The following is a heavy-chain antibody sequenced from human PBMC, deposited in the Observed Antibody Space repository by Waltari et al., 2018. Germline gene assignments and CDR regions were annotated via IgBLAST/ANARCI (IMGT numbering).Heavy chain of an antibody. CDR2: IKSKTDGGTT. CDR3: PAINTAGTTALDY. D-gene: IGHD1-7*01. V-gene: IGHV3-15*01. Sequence: EVQLVESGGGLVKPGGSLRLSCAASGFTFSTTWMTWVRQAPGKGLEWVGRIKSKTDGGTTDYAAPVQGRFTISRDDSKNMVYLQMNSIRTEDTAVYYCPAINTAGTTALDYWGQGALVTVSS. CDR1: GFTFSTTW. J-gene: IGHJ4*02.